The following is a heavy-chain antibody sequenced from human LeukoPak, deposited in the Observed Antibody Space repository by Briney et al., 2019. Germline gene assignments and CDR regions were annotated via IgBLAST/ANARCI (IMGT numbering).Heavy chain of an antibody. CDR2: IYSGGGT. J-gene: IGHJ4*02. Sequence: PGGSLRLSCAASGFTVSSNYMSWVRQAPGKGLEWVSVIYSGGGTYYADSVKGRFTISRDNSKNTLYLQMNSLRAEDTAVYYCARDIAYDSSGYYSPHFDYWGQGTLVTVSS. CDR1: GFTVSSNY. CDR3: ARDIAYDSSGYYSPHFDY. V-gene: IGHV3-53*01. D-gene: IGHD3-22*01.